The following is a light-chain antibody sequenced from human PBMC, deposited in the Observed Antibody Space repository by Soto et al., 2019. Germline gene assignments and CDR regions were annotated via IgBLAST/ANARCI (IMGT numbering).Light chain of an antibody. V-gene: IGLV1-36*01. CDR1: SSNIGNNV. CDR3: AAWDDSLNGRV. J-gene: IGLJ2*01. CDR2: YDN. Sequence: QPVLTQPPSMSEAPRQRVTISCSGSSSNIGNNVVNWYQQLPGKAPKLLIYYDNLKPSGVSDRFSGSKSGTSASLAISGLQSEDEADYYCAAWDDSLNGRVFGGGTKVTVL.